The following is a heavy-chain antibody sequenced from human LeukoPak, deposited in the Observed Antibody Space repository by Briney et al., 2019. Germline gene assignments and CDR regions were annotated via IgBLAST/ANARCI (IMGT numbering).Heavy chain of an antibody. CDR1: GFTFDDYG. J-gene: IGHJ4*02. CDR3: ARGGLGYSYDSSGYQSRAYYFGY. V-gene: IGHV3-20*04. CDR2: IHWNGGST. D-gene: IGHD3-22*01. Sequence: PGGSLRLSCAASGFTFDDYGMSWVRQAPGKGLEWVAGIHWNGGSTGYVDSVKGRFTISRDNAKNSLYLQMNSLRVEDTALYYCARGGLGYSYDSSGYQSRAYYFGYWGQGTLVTVSS.